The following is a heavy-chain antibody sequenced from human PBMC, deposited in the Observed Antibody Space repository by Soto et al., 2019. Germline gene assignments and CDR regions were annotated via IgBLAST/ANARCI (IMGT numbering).Heavy chain of an antibody. Sequence: QLQLQESGPGLVKPSETLSLTCTVSGGSISSRNYYWGWIRQPPGKGLEWIGGIYYSGSTYYNPSLKSRVTLSVDTSKNQFSLKLSSVTAADTAVYYCARLSDAGTNWDVWGQGTTVTVFS. J-gene: IGHJ6*02. D-gene: IGHD1-7*01. V-gene: IGHV4-39*01. CDR3: ARLSDAGTNWDV. CDR2: IYYSGST. CDR1: GGSISSRNYY.